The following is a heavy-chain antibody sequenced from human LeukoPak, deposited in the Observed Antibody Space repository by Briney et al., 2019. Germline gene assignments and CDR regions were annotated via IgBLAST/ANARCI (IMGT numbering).Heavy chain of an antibody. D-gene: IGHD2-2*01. CDR3: ASGPDCSSTSCLLFN. CDR2: IYTSGST. J-gene: IGHJ4*02. V-gene: IGHV4-4*07. CDR1: GGSISSYY. Sequence: PSETLSLTCTVSGGSISSYYRSWIRQPAGKGLEWIGRIYTSGSTNYNPSLKSRVTMSVDTSKNQFSLKLSSVTAADTAVYYCASGPDCSSTSCLLFNWGQGTLVTVSS.